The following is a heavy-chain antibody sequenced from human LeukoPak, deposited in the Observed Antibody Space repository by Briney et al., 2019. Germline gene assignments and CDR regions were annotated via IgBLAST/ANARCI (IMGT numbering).Heavy chain of an antibody. CDR2: ISSSSSYI. CDR3: AKTLVGATTSSY. D-gene: IGHD1-26*01. Sequence: GGSLRLSCAASGFTFSSYSMNWVRQAPGKGLEWVSSISSSSSYIYYADSVKGRFAISRDNAKNSLYLQMNSLRAEDTAVYYCAKTLVGATTSSYWGQGTLVTVSS. V-gene: IGHV3-21*01. CDR1: GFTFSSYS. J-gene: IGHJ4*02.